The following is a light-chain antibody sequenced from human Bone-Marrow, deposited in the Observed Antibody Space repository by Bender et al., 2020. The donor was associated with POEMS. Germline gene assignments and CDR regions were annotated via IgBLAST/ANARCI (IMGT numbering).Light chain of an antibody. V-gene: IGLV3-1*01. J-gene: IGLJ1*01. CDR2: QDF. Sequence: SYELTQPPSVSVSPGETATITCSGDNLGDKYTCWYQQKPGQSPVLVIYQDFNRPSGVPDRFSGSKSANAASLTISGLQAEDKADYYCGSYTSTSSLYVFGSGTKVTVL. CDR1: NLGDKY. CDR3: GSYTSTSSLYV.